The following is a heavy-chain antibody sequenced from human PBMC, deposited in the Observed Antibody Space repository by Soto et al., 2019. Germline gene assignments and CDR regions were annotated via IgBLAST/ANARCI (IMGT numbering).Heavy chain of an antibody. CDR1: GFSLSTSGMC. Sequence: SGPTLVNPTQTLTLTCTFSGFSLSTSGMCVSWIRQPPGKALEWLALIDWDDDKYYSTSLKTRLTISKDTSKNQVVLTMTNMDPVDTATYYCARFSDECSYGSVWSYLDYWGQGTLVSVSS. CDR2: IDWDDDK. D-gene: IGHD5-18*01. V-gene: IGHV2-70*01. CDR3: ARFSDECSYGSVWSYLDY. J-gene: IGHJ4*02.